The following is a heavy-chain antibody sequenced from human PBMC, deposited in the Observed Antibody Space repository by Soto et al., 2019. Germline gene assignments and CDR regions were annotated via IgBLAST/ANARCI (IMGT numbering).Heavy chain of an antibody. CDR1: GGTFSSYT. Sequence: QVQLVQSGAEVKKPGSSVKVSCKASGGTFSSYTISWVRQAPGQGLEWMGRIIPIHGIANYAQKFQGRVTITADKSTSTAYMELSSLRSEDTAVYYCARAPYYDFWSGYYRAPFDYWGQGTLVTVSS. D-gene: IGHD3-3*01. V-gene: IGHV1-69*02. CDR3: ARAPYYDFWSGYYRAPFDY. CDR2: IIPIHGIA. J-gene: IGHJ4*02.